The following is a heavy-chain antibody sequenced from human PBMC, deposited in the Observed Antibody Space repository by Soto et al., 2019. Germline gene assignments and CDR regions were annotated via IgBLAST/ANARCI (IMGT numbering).Heavy chain of an antibody. J-gene: IGHJ4*02. CDR3: AGHRPFGTLDY. CDR1: GYTFTSYG. D-gene: IGHD3-16*01. CDR2: ISAYNGNT. V-gene: IGHV1-18*01. Sequence: ASVKVSCKASGYTFTSYGISWVRQAPGQGLEWMGWISAYNGNTNYAQKLQGRVTMTTDTSTSTAYMELRSLRSDDTAGYYCAGHRPFGTLDYWGQGTLVTVSS.